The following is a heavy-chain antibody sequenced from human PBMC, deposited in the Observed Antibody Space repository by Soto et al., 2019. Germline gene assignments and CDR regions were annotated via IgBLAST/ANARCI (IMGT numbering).Heavy chain of an antibody. CDR3: ARGIAAAYYYYMDV. CDR2: IYYSGST. D-gene: IGHD6-13*01. Sequence: SETLSLTCTVSGGSISSYCWSWIRQPPGKGLEWIGYIYYSGSTNYNPSLKSRVTISVDTSKNQFSLKLSSVTAADTAVYYCARGIAAAYYYYMDVWGKGTTVTVSS. CDR1: GGSISSYC. J-gene: IGHJ6*03. V-gene: IGHV4-59*01.